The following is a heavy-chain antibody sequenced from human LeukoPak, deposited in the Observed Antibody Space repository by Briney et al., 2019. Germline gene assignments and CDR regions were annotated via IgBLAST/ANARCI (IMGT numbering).Heavy chain of an antibody. CDR3: ARQAVTISYYYYGMDV. J-gene: IGHJ6*02. V-gene: IGHV1-8*01. CDR2: MNPNSGNT. D-gene: IGHD4-17*01. Sequence: ASVKVSCKASGYTFTSYDINWVRQATGQGLEWMGWMNPNSGNTGYAQKFQGRVTMTRNTSISTAYMELSSLRSEDTAVYYCARQAVTISYYYYGMDVWGQGTTVTVPS. CDR1: GYTFTSYD.